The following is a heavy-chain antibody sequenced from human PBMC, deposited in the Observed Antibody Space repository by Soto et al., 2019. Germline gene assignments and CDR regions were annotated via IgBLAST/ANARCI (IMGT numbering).Heavy chain of an antibody. Sequence: GGSLRLSCAASGFTFSKFAMTWARQAPGKGLEWVSAIDSTGAGTYYVDSVKGRFTVSRDNAKNTLYLQMHSLRAEDTAVYYCAKDRLPNDSSGYYSILTESWGQGTVVTVSS. CDR2: IDSTGAGT. J-gene: IGHJ5*02. CDR1: GFTFSKFA. V-gene: IGHV3-23*01. D-gene: IGHD3-22*01. CDR3: AKDRLPNDSSGYYSILTES.